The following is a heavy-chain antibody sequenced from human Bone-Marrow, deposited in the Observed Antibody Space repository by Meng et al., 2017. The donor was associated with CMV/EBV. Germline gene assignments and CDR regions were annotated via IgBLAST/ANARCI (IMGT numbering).Heavy chain of an antibody. V-gene: IGHV3-9*01. Sequence: GGSLRLSCAASGFTFDDYAMHWVRQAPGKGLEWVSGISWNSGSIGYADSVKGRFTISRDNAKNSLYLQMNSLRAEDTAVYYCARETRPTAFDYWGQGTLVTVSS. CDR3: ARETRPTAFDY. D-gene: IGHD4-23*01. CDR2: ISWNSGSI. CDR1: GFTFDDYA. J-gene: IGHJ4*02.